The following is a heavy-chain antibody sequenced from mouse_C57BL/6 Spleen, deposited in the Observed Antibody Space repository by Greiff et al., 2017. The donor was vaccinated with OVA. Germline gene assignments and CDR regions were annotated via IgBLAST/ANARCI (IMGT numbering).Heavy chain of an antibody. J-gene: IGHJ1*03. D-gene: IGHD1-1*01. CDR1: GYSITSGYY. CDR2: ISYDGSN. CDR3: AREGDYYGSSDWYFDV. V-gene: IGHV3-6*01. Sequence: DVQLQESGPGLVKPSQSLSLTCSVTGYSITSGYYWNWIRQFPGNKLEWMGYISYDGSNNYNPSLKNRISITRDTSKNQFFLKLNSVTTEDTATYYCAREGDYYGSSDWYFDVWGTGTTVTVSS.